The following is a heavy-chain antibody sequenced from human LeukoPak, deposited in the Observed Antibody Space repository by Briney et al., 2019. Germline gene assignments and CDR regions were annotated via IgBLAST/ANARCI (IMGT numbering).Heavy chain of an antibody. J-gene: IGHJ4*02. CDR3: AKRGVVIRVFLVGFHKEAYYFDS. D-gene: IGHD3-10*01. Sequence: GGSLRLSCAVSGITLSNYDMSWVRQAPGKGLEWVAGLSGSGGGTNYADSVQGRFTISRDNPKNTLYLQMNSLRAEDTAVYFCAKRGVVIRVFLVGFHKEAYYFDSWGQGALVTVSS. CDR2: LSGSGGGT. V-gene: IGHV3-23*01. CDR1: GITLSNYD.